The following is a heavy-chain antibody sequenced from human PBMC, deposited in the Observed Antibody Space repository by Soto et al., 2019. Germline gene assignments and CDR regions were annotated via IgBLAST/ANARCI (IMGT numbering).Heavy chain of an antibody. CDR1: GGSISSGGYY. CDR2: IYYSGST. V-gene: IGHV4-31*03. J-gene: IGHJ4*02. Sequence: SETLSLTCTVSGGSISSGGYYWSWIRQHPGKGLEWIGYIYYSGSTYYNPSLKSRVTISVDTSKNQFSLKLSSVTAAETAVYYCARGKRGEDDYVWGSYRYTSIHFDYWGQGTLVTVSS. CDR3: ARGKRGEDDYVWGSYRYTSIHFDY. D-gene: IGHD3-16*02.